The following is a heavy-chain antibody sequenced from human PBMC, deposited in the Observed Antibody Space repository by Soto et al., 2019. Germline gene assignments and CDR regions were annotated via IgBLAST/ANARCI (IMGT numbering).Heavy chain of an antibody. D-gene: IGHD3-9*01. CDR1: GFTFSSYG. CDR2: IWYDGSNK. Sequence: GGSLRLSCAASGFTFSSYGMHWVRQAPGKGLEWVAVIWYDGSNKYYADSVKGRFTISRDNSKNTLYLQMNSLRAEDTAVYYCARDREYYDILTGYYPYGKGPIYGMDVWGQGTTVTVSS. CDR3: ARDREYYDILTGYYPYGKGPIYGMDV. V-gene: IGHV3-33*01. J-gene: IGHJ6*01.